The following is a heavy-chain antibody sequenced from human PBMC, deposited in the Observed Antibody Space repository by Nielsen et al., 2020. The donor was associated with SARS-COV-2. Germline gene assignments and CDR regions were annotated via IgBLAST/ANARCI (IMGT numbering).Heavy chain of an antibody. CDR2: IKQDGSEK. CDR1: GFTFSSYW. D-gene: IGHD4-17*01. Sequence: GGSLRLSCAASGFTFSSYWMSWVRQAPGKGLEWVANIKQDGSEKYYVDSVKGRFTISRDNAKNSLYLQMNSLRAEDTAVYYCARDRASYGDYDHYYYYMDVWGKGTTVTVSS. J-gene: IGHJ6*03. CDR3: ARDRASYGDYDHYYYYMDV. V-gene: IGHV3-7*01.